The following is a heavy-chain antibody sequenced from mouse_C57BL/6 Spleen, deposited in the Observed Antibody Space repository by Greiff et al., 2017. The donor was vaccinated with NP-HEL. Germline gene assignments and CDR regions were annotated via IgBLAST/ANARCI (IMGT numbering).Heavy chain of an antibody. CDR3: ARGGWYSYFDY. CDR2: IYPSDSET. V-gene: IGHV1-61*01. D-gene: IGHD2-1*01. J-gene: IGHJ2*01. Sequence: QVQLQQSGAELVRPGSSVKLSCKASGYTFTSYWMAWVTQRPGQGLEWIGNIYPSDSETHYNQKFKDKATLTVDKSSSTAYMLLSSLTSEDSAVYYCARGGWYSYFDYWGQGTTLTVSS. CDR1: GYTFTSYW.